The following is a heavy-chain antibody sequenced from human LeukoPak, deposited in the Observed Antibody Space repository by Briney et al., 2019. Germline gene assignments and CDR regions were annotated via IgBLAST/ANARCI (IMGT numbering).Heavy chain of an antibody. D-gene: IGHD2-8*01. CDR2: IIPIFGTA. CDR1: GGTFSSYA. Sequence: SVKVSCKASGGTFSSYAISWVRQAPGQGLEWMGRIIPIFGTANYAQKFQGRVTITTDESTSTAYMELSSLSLEDRAVYYYARELYVGATVRPTVTSGNWGQGTPVTVSS. J-gene: IGHJ4*02. CDR3: ARELYVGATVRPTVTSGN. V-gene: IGHV1-69*05.